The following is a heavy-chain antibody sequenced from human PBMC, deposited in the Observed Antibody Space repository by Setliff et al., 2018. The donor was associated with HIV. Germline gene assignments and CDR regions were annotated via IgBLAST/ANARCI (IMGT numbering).Heavy chain of an antibody. J-gene: IGHJ4*02. CDR3: ARARDIAVAGYFDY. CDR1: GGSISSSNW. D-gene: IGHD6-19*01. V-gene: IGHV4-4*02. CDR2: IYHSGST. Sequence: SETLSLTCAVPGGSISSSNWWSWVRQPPGKGLEWIGEIYHSGSTNYNPSLKSRVTISVDKSKNQFSPKLSSVTAADTAVYYCARARDIAVAGYFDYWGQGTLVTVSS.